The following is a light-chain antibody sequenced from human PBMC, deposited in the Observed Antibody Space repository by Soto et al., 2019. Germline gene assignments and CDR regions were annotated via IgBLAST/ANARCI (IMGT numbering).Light chain of an antibody. J-gene: IGKJ1*01. CDR2: KAS. CDR3: QHYHCYAGG. Sequence: EIQMTQSPSTLSGSVEDRVTIACLASQTISSWLAWYQQKPGKAPKLLIYKASTLKSGVPSRFSRSGSGTEFTLTISSRQPDDFAPHNCQHYHCYAGGLGQGTKVDI. V-gene: IGKV1-5*03. CDR1: QTISSW.